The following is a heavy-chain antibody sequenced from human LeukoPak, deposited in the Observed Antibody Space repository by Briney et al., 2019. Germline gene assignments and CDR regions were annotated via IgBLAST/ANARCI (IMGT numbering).Heavy chain of an antibody. D-gene: IGHD4-17*01. CDR2: IISDGSTT. CDR1: GFTFNNYA. J-gene: IGHJ6*03. Sequence: GGSLRLSCEASGFTFNNYAMHWVRQAPGEGLVWVSRIISDGSTTTYADSVKGRFTISRDNSKNTLYLQMNSLRVEDTAVYYCARSTTHPYYNYMDVWGKGTTVTLSS. V-gene: IGHV3-74*01. CDR3: ARSTTHPYYNYMDV.